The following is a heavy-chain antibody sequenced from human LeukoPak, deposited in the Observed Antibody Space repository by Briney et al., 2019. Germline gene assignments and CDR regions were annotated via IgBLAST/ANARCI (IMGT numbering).Heavy chain of an antibody. CDR1: GYTFTSYA. CDR3: ARDFPPPKYYYDSSGYLDY. Sequence: ASVKVSCKASGYTFTSYAMNWVRQAPGQGLEWMGWINTNAGNPTYAQGFTGRFVFSLDTSVSTAYLQISSLKAEDTAVYYCARDFPPPKYYYDSSGYLDYWGQGTLVTVSS. CDR2: INTNAGNP. D-gene: IGHD3-22*01. V-gene: IGHV7-4-1*02. J-gene: IGHJ4*02.